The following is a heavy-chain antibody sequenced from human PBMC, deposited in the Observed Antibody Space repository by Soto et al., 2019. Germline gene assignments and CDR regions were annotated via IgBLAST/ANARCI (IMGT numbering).Heavy chain of an antibody. CDR1: GFPFGDYY. Sequence: PGGALGLSSEASGFPFGDYYMSWIRQSPERGLEWLSFLSSSSRFTKYADSVRGRFTISRDNAKNALYLQMNSLRAEDTAVYYCARDKTAVAGYYFYGIDVWGQGTTAPVSS. J-gene: IGHJ6*02. D-gene: IGHD6-19*01. CDR2: LSSSSRFT. V-gene: IGHV3-11*06. CDR3: ARDKTAVAGYYFYGIDV.